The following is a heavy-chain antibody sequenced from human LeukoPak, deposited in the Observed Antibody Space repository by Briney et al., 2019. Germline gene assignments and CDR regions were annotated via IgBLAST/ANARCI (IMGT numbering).Heavy chain of an antibody. V-gene: IGHV1-69*05. CDR1: GGTFSSYA. Sequence: SVQVSCKASGGTFSSYAISWVRQAPGQGLEWMGGIIPIFGTANYAQKFQGRVTITTDESTSTAYMELSSLRSEDTAVYYCARGTAMDLYYYMDVWGKGTTVTVSS. CDR3: ARGTAMDLYYYMDV. D-gene: IGHD5-18*01. J-gene: IGHJ6*03. CDR2: IIPIFGTA.